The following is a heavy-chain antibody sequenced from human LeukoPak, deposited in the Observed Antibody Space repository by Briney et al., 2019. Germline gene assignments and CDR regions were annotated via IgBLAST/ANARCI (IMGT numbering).Heavy chain of an antibody. V-gene: IGHV4-39*01. CDR1: GYSISSTTYY. J-gene: IGHJ4*02. Sequence: SEPLSLTCTVSGYSISSTTYYWGWIRQPPGKGLGWIGGLYYSGSTYYNPSLKSRVTIYADTSKNQFSLKLSSVTAADTAVYYCASLVAAKLPYYWGQGTLVTVSS. CDR2: LYYSGST. D-gene: IGHD2-15*01. CDR3: ASLVAAKLPYY.